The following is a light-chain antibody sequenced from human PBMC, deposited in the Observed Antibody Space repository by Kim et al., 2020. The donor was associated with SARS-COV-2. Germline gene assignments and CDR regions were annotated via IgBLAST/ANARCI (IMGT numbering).Light chain of an antibody. CDR1: SSDFGSYDR. CDR3: SSYTSSSLYV. J-gene: IGLJ1*01. V-gene: IGLV2-18*02. Sequence: GQTVTISCTGNSSDFGSYDRVSWYQQPPGTAHKLRVYEVSYRPSGVADRLSGSKSGNTASLTISGLQAEDEADYYCSSYTSSSLYVFGTGTKVTVL. CDR2: EVS.